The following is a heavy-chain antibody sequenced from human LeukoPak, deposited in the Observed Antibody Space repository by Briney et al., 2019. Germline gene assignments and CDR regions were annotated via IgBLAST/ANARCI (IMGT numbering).Heavy chain of an antibody. CDR2: INPNSGGT. V-gene: IGHV1-2*02. J-gene: IGHJ4*02. Sequence: ASVKVSCKASGYTFTGYYMHWVRQAPGQGLEWMGWINPNSGGTNYAQKFQGRVTMTRDTSISAAYMELSRLRSDDTAVYYCARAPDIVATIESDYWGQGTLVTVSS. D-gene: IGHD5-12*01. CDR3: ARAPDIVATIESDY. CDR1: GYTFTGYY.